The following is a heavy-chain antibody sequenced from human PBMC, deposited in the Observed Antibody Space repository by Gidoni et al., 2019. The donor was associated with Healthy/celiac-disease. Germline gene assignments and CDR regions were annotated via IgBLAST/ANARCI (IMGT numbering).Heavy chain of an antibody. CDR2: IYTSGST. V-gene: IGHV4-61*02. D-gene: IGHD2-2*01. CDR3: ARDEGYCSSTSCYGGSWFDP. J-gene: IGHJ5*02. Sequence: QVQLQESGPGLVKPSQTLSLTCTVSGASISSGSYYWSWIRQPAGKGLEWIGRIYTSGSTNYNPSLKSRVTISVDTSKNQFSLKLSSVTAADTAVYYCARDEGYCSSTSCYGGSWFDPWGQGTLVTVSS. CDR1: GASISSGSYY.